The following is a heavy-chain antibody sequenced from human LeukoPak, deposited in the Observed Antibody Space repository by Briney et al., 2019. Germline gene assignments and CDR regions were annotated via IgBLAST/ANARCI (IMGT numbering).Heavy chain of an antibody. J-gene: IGHJ4*02. V-gene: IGHV3-33*01. D-gene: IGHD1-26*01. CDR3: ARARGSYNVGYDY. Sequence: GRSLRLPCAASGFAFSSYGMHWVRQAPGKGLEWVAVIWFDGSNKYYADSVKGRSIISRDNSKKTLYLQMNSLRAEDTAVYYCARARGSYNVGYDYWGQGALVTVSS. CDR1: GFAFSSYG. CDR2: IWFDGSNK.